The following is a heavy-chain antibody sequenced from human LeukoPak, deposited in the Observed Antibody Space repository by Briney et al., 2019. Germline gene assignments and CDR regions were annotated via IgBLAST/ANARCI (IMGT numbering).Heavy chain of an antibody. V-gene: IGHV1-18*01. J-gene: IGHJ5*02. D-gene: IGHD6-13*01. CDR1: GYTFSSYG. CDR3: TRGAVADPYNWFNP. CDR2: ISTNNGKT. Sequence: GASVKVSCKSSGYTFSSYGINWVRQAPGQGLEWMGWISTNNGKTNYAQKLQGRVTMTTDKSTSTAYMELRSLRPDDTAVYYCTRGAVADPYNWFNPWGQGTLVTVSS.